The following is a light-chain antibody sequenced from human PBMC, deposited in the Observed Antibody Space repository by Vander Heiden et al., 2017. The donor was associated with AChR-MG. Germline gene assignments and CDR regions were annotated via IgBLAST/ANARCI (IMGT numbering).Light chain of an antibody. Sequence: SYDLTQPPSVSVSPGHTATITCYGHDLGDRYACWYQQKRGQSHVLFLYKNNKRPAGIPELFAGSNSGNTATPTIRETQAMDEDYYYCQECYSSTVVFGGGTKLTVL. CDR3: QECYSSTVV. J-gene: IGLJ2*01. V-gene: IGLV3-1*01. CDR2: KNN. CDR1: DLGDRY.